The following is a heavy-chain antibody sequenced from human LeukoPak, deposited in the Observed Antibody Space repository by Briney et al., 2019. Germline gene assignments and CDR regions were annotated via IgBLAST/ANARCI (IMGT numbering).Heavy chain of an antibody. CDR2: ISSSSSYI. V-gene: IGHV3-21*01. CDR3: ARDPYYDSSGYYPGYYYGMDV. CDR1: GFTFSSYS. Sequence: GGSLRLSCAASGFTFSSYSMNWVRQAPGKGLEWVSSISSSSSYICYADSVKGRFTISRDNAKNSLYLQMNSLRAEDTAVYYCARDPYYDSSGYYPGYYYGMDVWGQGTTVTVSS. J-gene: IGHJ6*02. D-gene: IGHD3-22*01.